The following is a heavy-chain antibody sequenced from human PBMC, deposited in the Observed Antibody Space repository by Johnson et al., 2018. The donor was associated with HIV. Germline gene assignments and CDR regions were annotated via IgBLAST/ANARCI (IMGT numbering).Heavy chain of an antibody. D-gene: IGHD6-13*01. V-gene: IGHV3-30-3*01. Sequence: QVQLVESGGGLVQPGGSLRLSCAASGFTFSSYDMHWVRQATGKGLEWVAVISYDGSNKYYADSVKGRFTISRDNSKNTLYLQMNSLRAEDTAVYYCARDDTGYSSSFDAFDVWGQGTMVTVSS. CDR3: ARDDTGYSSSFDAFDV. CDR1: GFTFSSYD. J-gene: IGHJ3*01. CDR2: ISYDGSNK.